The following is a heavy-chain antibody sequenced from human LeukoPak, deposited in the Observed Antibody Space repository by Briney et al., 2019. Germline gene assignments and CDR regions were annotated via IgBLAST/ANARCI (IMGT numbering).Heavy chain of an antibody. Sequence: ASVKVSCKASGYTFTSYDINWVRQATGQGLEWMGWMNPNSGNTGYAQKFQGRVTMTRNTSISTAYMELSSLRSEDTAVYYCARLVKDFWSGLPYYMDVWGKGTTVTVSS. CDR2: MNPNSGNT. CDR1: GYTFTSYD. CDR3: ARLVKDFWSGLPYYMDV. D-gene: IGHD3-3*01. V-gene: IGHV1-8*01. J-gene: IGHJ6*03.